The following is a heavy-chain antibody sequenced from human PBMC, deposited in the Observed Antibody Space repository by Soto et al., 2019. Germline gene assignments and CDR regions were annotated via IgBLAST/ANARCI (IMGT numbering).Heavy chain of an antibody. J-gene: IGHJ4*02. CDR1: GFTFSSYG. Sequence: PGVSLRLSCAASGFTFSSYGMHWVRQAPGKGLEWVAVIWYDGSNKYYVDSVKGRFTISRDNSKNTLYLQMNSLRAEDTAVYYCARGTRYFDWLSHRFDYWGQGTLVTVSS. V-gene: IGHV3-33*01. CDR2: IWYDGSNK. D-gene: IGHD3-9*01. CDR3: ARGTRYFDWLSHRFDY.